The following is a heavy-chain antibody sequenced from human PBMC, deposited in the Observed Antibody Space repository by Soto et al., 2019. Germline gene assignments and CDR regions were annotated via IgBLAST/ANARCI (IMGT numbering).Heavy chain of an antibody. CDR1: GYTFTSYG. Sequence: GASVKVSCKASGYTFTSYGISWVRQAPGQGLEWMGWISAYNGNTNYAQKHQGRVTITTDTSTSTAYMELRCLRSDDTAVYYCARNVCVVRVFWVFIPPAEFDYWGQGTLVTVSS. CDR2: ISAYNGNT. CDR3: ARNVCVVRVFWVFIPPAEFDY. V-gene: IGHV1-18*01. D-gene: IGHD3-3*01. J-gene: IGHJ4*02.